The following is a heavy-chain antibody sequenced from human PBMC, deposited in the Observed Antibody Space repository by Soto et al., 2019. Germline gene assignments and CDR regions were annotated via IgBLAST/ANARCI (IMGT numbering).Heavy chain of an antibody. CDR2: IYYSGST. D-gene: IGHD1-26*01. CDR1: GGSIISSSYY. V-gene: IGHV4-39*01. J-gene: IGHJ4*02. CDR3: ASRDLWELASFDY. Sequence: SETLSLTCTVSGGSIISSSYYWCCIRQPPGKGLEWIGSIYYSGSTYYNPSLKSRVTISVDTSKNQFSLKLSSVTAADTAVYYCASRDLWELASFDYWGQGTLVTVSS.